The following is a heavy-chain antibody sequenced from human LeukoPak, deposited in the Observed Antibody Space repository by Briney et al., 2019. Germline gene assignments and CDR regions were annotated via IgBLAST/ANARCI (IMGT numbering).Heavy chain of an antibody. V-gene: IGHV3-9*01. CDR2: ISWNSATS. J-gene: IGHJ4*02. D-gene: IGHD2-2*01. Sequence: PGGSLRHSCIVSGFNFDHYAMHWVRQTPGKGLELVSGISWNSATSAYADSAKGRFTTSRDNVKHSLYLQMNSLRVEDTALYFCAKDGRQLRMDEPWLDSWGQGTLVTVSS. CDR1: GFNFDHYA. CDR3: AKDGRQLRMDEPWLDS.